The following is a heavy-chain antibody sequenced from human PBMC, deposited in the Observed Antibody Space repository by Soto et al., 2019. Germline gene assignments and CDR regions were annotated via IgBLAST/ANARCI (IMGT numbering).Heavy chain of an antibody. CDR1: RFTFSNYG. CDR2: IWYDGSKK. CDR3: ARDRLDCSTTSCYIPFDY. V-gene: IGHV3-33*01. J-gene: IGHJ4*02. D-gene: IGHD2-2*02. Sequence: GGSLRLSCASSRFTFSNYGMHWVRQAPGKGLEWVAVIWYDGSKKYYADSVKGRFTISRDNSKNTLYLQMSSLRAEDTAVYYCARDRLDCSTTSCYIPFDYWGQGTLVTVSS.